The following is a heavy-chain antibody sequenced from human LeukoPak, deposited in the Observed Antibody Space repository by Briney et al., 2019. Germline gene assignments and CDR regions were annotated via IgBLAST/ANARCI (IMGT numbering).Heavy chain of an antibody. CDR1: GGSITGYY. Sequence: SETLSLTCTVSGGSITGYYWSWIRQHPGKGLEWIGYIYYSGSTYYNPSLKSRVTISLDTSKNQFSLKLSSVTAADTAVYYCARVSAGSVILDPWGQGTLVTVSS. V-gene: IGHV4-31*03. J-gene: IGHJ5*02. CDR2: IYYSGST. CDR3: ARVSAGSVILDP. D-gene: IGHD3-16*01.